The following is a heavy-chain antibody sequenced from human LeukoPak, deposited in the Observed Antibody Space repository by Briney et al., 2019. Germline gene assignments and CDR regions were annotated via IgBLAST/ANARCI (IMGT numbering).Heavy chain of an antibody. CDR1: GYTFTGYY. V-gene: IGHV1-2*02. Sequence: ASVKVSCKASGYTFTGYYMHWVRQAPGQRLEWMGWINPNSGGTNYAQKFQGRVTMTRDTSISTAYMELSRLRSDDTAVYYCARDRGYSNYGNWFDPWGQGTLVTVSS. CDR3: ARDRGYSNYGNWFDP. CDR2: INPNSGGT. D-gene: IGHD4-11*01. J-gene: IGHJ5*02.